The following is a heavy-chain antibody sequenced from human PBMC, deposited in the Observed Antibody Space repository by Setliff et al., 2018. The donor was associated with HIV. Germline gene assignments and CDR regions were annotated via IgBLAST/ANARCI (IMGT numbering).Heavy chain of an antibody. V-gene: IGHV4-59*08. J-gene: IGHJ4*02. D-gene: IGHD4-17*01. Sequence: SETLSLTCTVSGSSISGHFWTWIRQPPGKGLEWIGNIYYTGNTNDNPSLKSRVTISVDTSKNQFSLKLRSVTVADTATYYCARATYGGNSRPFDYWGQGTLVTVSS. CDR3: ARATYGGNSRPFDY. CDR2: IYYTGNT. CDR1: GSSISGHF.